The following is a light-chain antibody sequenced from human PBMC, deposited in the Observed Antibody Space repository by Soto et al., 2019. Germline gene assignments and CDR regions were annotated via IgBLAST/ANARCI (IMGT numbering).Light chain of an antibody. V-gene: IGKV1-17*03. CDR1: EDIAHY. CDR3: LQHHSYPFT. J-gene: IGKJ3*01. Sequence: DIQVTQSPSAMSASVGDRVTITCRASEDIAHYLAWFQQIPGKLPKRLIYGASNLESGVPSRFSGSGYGTEFTLTISSLQPEDSASYFCLQHHSYPFTFGPGTKVDVK. CDR2: GAS.